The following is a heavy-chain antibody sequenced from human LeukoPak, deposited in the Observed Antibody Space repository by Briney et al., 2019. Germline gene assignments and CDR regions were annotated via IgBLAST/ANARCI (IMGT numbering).Heavy chain of an antibody. V-gene: IGHV4-59*01. CDR2: IYYSGST. Sequence: SETLSLTCTVSGGSISSYYWTWIRQPPGKGLEWIGYIYYSGSTNYNPSLKSRVTISVDTSKNQFSLRLTSVTAADTAVYYCARGVNSGYFDYCGQGTLVTVSS. CDR3: ARGVNSGYFDY. J-gene: IGHJ4*02. CDR1: GGSISSYY. D-gene: IGHD1-26*01.